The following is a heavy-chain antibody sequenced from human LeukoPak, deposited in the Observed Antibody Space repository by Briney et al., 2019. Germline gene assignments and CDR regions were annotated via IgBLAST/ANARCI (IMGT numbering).Heavy chain of an antibody. V-gene: IGHV1-69*02. D-gene: IGHD3-22*01. CDR2: IIPILDIA. CDR1: GGTFSSYT. J-gene: IGHJ4*02. Sequence: ASVKVSCKASGGTFSSYTTSWVRQAPGQGLEWMGRIIPILDIANYAQKFRGRVTITADKSTSTAYMELSSLRSEDTAVYYCARAGHYDSSGYQIDYWGQGTLVTVSS. CDR3: ARAGHYDSSGYQIDY.